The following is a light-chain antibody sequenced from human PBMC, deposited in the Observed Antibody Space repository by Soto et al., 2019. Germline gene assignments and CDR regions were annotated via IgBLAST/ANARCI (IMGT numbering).Light chain of an antibody. Sequence: QSVLTQPASVSGSPGQSIATSCTGTSNDVGGYNYVSWYQQHPGKAPKLMIYDVSARPSGVSNRFSGSKSDNTASLTISGLQAEDEADYYCSSYTSSNTVVFGGGTKLTVL. V-gene: IGLV2-14*01. CDR1: SNDVGGYNY. CDR3: SSYTSSNTVV. J-gene: IGLJ2*01. CDR2: DVS.